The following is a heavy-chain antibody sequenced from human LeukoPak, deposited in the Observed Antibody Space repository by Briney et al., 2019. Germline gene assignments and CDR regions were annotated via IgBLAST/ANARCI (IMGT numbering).Heavy chain of an antibody. Sequence: SETLSLTCTVSGVSISSYYWSWIRQPAGKGLEWIGRIYTSGSTNYNPSLKSRVTISVDTSKNQFSLKLSSVTAADTAVYYCARHLRSGPFDIWGQGTMVTVSS. CDR2: IYTSGST. D-gene: IGHD5/OR15-5a*01. V-gene: IGHV4-4*07. CDR1: GVSISSYY. CDR3: ARHLRSGPFDI. J-gene: IGHJ3*02.